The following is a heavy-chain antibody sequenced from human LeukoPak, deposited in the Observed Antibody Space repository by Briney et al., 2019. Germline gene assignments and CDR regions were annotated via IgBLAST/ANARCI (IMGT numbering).Heavy chain of an antibody. CDR2: IYPGDSDT. D-gene: IGHD2-2*01. Sequence: GESLKISCKGSGYSFTTYWIGWVRQMPGKGLEWMGIIYPGDSDTRYTPSFQGQVIISADKSTGTVYLQWTSLKASDTAIYYCARLECSSTTCPFAYWGQGTLVTVSS. V-gene: IGHV5-51*01. J-gene: IGHJ4*02. CDR1: GYSFTTYW. CDR3: ARLECSSTTCPFAY.